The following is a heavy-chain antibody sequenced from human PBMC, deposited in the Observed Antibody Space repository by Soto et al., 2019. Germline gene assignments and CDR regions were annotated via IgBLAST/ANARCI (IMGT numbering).Heavy chain of an antibody. J-gene: IGHJ4*02. CDR3: ARVMPIYETNGYYHVWDY. CDR2: IHYRGST. V-gene: IGHV4-39*01. D-gene: IGHD3-22*01. Sequence: QLQLQESGPGLVKPSEALSLTCTVSGGSISSNYYWVWIRQPPGKGLDWIGTIHYRGSTYYSPSLGSRVTISVDTSKNQFSLKLSSVTAADTAVYYCARVMPIYETNGYYHVWDYWGQGTLVTVSS. CDR1: GGSISSNYY.